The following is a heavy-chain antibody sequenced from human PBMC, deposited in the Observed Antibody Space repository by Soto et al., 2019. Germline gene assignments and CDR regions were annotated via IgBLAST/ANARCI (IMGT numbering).Heavy chain of an antibody. Sequence: EVQLVESGGGLVKPGGSLRLSCAASGFTFSSYSMNWVRQAPGKGLEWVSSISSSSSYIYYADSVKGRFTISRDNAKNSLYLQMNSLRAEDTAVYYCARDPYPLGYCSGGSCYGSYYYYYMDVWGKGTTVTVSS. CDR3: ARDPYPLGYCSGGSCYGSYYYYYMDV. CDR2: ISSSSSYI. CDR1: GFTFSSYS. J-gene: IGHJ6*03. V-gene: IGHV3-21*01. D-gene: IGHD2-15*01.